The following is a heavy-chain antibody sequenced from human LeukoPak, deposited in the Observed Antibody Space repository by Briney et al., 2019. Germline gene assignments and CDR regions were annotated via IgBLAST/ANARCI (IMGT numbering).Heavy chain of an antibody. CDR2: ISGSSSAI. CDR3: ARDSWYCTSTSCYEDY. J-gene: IGHJ4*02. D-gene: IGHD2-2*01. Sequence: GGSLTLSCAASGFTFSSYSMNWVRQAPGKGLEWVSYISGSSSAIYADSVKGRFTISRDNAKNSLYLQMNSLRDEDTAVYYCARDSWYCTSTSCYEDYWGQGTLVTVSS. CDR1: GFTFSSYS. V-gene: IGHV3-48*02.